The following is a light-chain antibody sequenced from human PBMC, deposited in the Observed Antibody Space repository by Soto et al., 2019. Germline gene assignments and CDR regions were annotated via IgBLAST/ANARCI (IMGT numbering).Light chain of an antibody. CDR1: QSLTRN. J-gene: IGKJ1*01. Sequence: EIVMTQSPATLSVSPGERVTLSCRASQSLTRNLAWYQHKPGQSPRLLIYGGSARATGIPDRFSGSGSGTDFTLTISRLEPEDFAVYYCQQYGSSGTFGQGTKVDIK. V-gene: IGKV3-20*01. CDR2: GGS. CDR3: QQYGSSGT.